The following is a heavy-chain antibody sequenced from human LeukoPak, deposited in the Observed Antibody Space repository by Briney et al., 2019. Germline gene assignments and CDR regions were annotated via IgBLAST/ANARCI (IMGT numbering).Heavy chain of an antibody. CDR1: GFTVSSNY. D-gene: IGHD5-18*01. Sequence: GGSLRLSCAVSGFTVSSNYMSWVRQAPGKGLEWVSVIYSGGSTYYADSVKGRFTISRDNSKNTLYLQMNSLRAEDTAVYYCASTSQSGYSYGYVGKIDYWGQGTLVTVSS. CDR2: IYSGGST. V-gene: IGHV3-53*01. J-gene: IGHJ4*02. CDR3: ASTSQSGYSYGYVGKIDY.